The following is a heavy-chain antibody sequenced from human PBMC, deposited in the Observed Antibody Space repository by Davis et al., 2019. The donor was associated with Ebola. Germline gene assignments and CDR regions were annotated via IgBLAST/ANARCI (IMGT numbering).Heavy chain of an antibody. CDR3: ARGWLRGGMDV. D-gene: IGHD5-18*01. CDR2: TSYSSKWYN. J-gene: IGHJ6*04. Sequence: HPQTPSLTRAISGDSASSGGRNWTRQSPSRGLERLGRTSYSSKWYNDDAVSVKSRITINPDTSKNQFSLQLNSVTPEDPALYYCARGWLRGGMDVWGEGTTVTVSS. V-gene: IGHV6-1*01. CDR1: GDSASSGG.